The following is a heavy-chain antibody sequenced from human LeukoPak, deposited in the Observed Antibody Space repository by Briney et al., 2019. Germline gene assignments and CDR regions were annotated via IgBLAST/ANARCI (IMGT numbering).Heavy chain of an antibody. V-gene: IGHV1-18*01. Sequence: ASVKVSCRASGYTFTSYGISWVRQAPGQGLEWMGWISAYNGNTNYAQKLQGRVTMTTDTSTSTAYMELSRLRSDDTAVYYCARDRDRTNWFDPWGQGTLVTVSS. CDR3: ARDRDRTNWFDP. CDR2: ISAYNGNT. J-gene: IGHJ5*02. D-gene: IGHD2-15*01. CDR1: GYTFTSYG.